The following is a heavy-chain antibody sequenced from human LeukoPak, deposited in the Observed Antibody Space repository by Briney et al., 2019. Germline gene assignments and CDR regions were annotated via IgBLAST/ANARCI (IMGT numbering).Heavy chain of an antibody. CDR2: VGGSGAYT. CDR1: GFTFSSFA. Sequence: PGGSLRLSCAASGFTFSSFAMTWVRQAPGKGLEWVSTVGGSGAYTYYADSVKGRFTISRDNAKNTLYLQMNSLRAEDTAVYYCARAGEGLLAYSFDIWGQGTMVTVSS. D-gene: IGHD1-26*01. V-gene: IGHV3-23*01. CDR3: ARAGEGLLAYSFDI. J-gene: IGHJ3*02.